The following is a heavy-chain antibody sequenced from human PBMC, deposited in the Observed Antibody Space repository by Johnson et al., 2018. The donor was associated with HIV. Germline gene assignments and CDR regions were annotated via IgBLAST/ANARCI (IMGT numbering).Heavy chain of an antibody. CDR3: ARDVASVYGSGDHAFDI. CDR1: GFTFSSYW. D-gene: IGHD3-10*01. J-gene: IGHJ3*02. V-gene: IGHV3-7*01. Sequence: EVQLVESGGGLVQPGGSLRLSCAASGFTFSSYWMSWVRQAPGKGLEWVANIKQDGSEKYYVDSVKGRFTISRDNSRNTLYLQMGRLRVEDMAVYYCARDVASVYGSGDHAFDIWGQGTMVTVSS. CDR2: IKQDGSEK.